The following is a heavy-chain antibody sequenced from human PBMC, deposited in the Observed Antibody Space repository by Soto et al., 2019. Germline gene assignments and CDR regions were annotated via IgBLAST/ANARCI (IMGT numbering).Heavy chain of an antibody. V-gene: IGHV3-23*01. D-gene: IGHD2-15*01. CDR3: AKGACIVVVVAATNWFDP. CDR2: ISGSGGST. J-gene: IGHJ5*02. Sequence: EVQLLESGGGLVQPGGSLRLSCAAPGFTFSSYAMSWVRQAPGKGLEWVSAISGSGGSTYYADSVKGRFTISRDNSKNTLYLQMNSLRAEDTAVYYCAKGACIVVVVAATNWFDPWGQGTLVTVSS. CDR1: GFTFSSYA.